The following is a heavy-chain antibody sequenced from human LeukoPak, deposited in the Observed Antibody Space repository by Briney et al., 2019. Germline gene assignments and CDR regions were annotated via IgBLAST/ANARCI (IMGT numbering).Heavy chain of an antibody. D-gene: IGHD2/OR15-2a*01. CDR1: GFTFSSYW. Sequence: GGSLRLSCAASGFTFSSYWMHWVRQTPGMGLVWVARINTDGTIIDYADSVQGRFTISRDNAKNTLYLQINSMRAEDTSLYYCVKDLDFPADCWGQGTPVTVSS. CDR3: VKDLDFPADC. V-gene: IGHV3-74*01. J-gene: IGHJ4*02. CDR2: INTDGTII.